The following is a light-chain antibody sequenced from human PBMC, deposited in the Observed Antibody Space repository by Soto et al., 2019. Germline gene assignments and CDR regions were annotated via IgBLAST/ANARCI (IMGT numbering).Light chain of an antibody. J-gene: IGKJ1*01. CDR1: QGISRS. CDR2: AAS. V-gene: IGKV1-5*01. CDR3: QQFNSYSRT. Sequence: DIQMTQSPSTLPGSVGGGVTITCRASQGISRSLAWYQQTPGKTPKIMIYAASSLQSGVPSRFRGSGSGTEFTLTISSLKPDDFATYYCQQFNSYSRTFGQGTKVDIK.